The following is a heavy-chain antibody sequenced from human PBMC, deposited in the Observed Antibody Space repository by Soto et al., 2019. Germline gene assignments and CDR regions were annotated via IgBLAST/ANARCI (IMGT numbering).Heavy chain of an antibody. V-gene: IGHV2-5*02. Sequence: QITLKESGPTLVKPTQTLTLTCTFSGFSLSTSGVGVGWIRQPPGKALEWLALIYWDDDKRYSPSLKSRLTITKDTSKNQVVLTMTNMDPVDTATYYCAHTGHVCSGGSCSTLEGDWEALVAFDIWGQGTMVTVSS. J-gene: IGHJ3*02. CDR2: IYWDDDK. CDR1: GFSLSTSGVG. D-gene: IGHD2-15*01. CDR3: AHTGHVCSGGSCSTLEGDWEALVAFDI.